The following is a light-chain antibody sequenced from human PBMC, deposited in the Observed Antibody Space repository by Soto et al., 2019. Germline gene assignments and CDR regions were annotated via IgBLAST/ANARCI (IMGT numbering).Light chain of an antibody. CDR2: DAS. CDR1: QSVTSN. CDR3: QQYNNWPPWT. J-gene: IGKJ1*01. Sequence: IVLTQSPGTLSLSPGERATLSCRASQSVTSNFAWYQQKPGQAPRLLIYDASTRATGIPARFSGSGSGTEFTLTISSLQSEDFAVYYCQQYNNWPPWTFGRGTKVDIK. V-gene: IGKV3-15*01.